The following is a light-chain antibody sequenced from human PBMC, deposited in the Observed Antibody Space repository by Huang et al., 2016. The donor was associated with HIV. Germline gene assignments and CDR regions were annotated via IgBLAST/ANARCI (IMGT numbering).Light chain of an antibody. Sequence: LLTQSPVTLSVSPGENVTLSCRASQSIANNLAWYQQRPGQAPSLLIYGASTRIIDIPGRINGSASGTQFTLTITSLQPDDFTVYYCQQYNVWPYTFGQGTRLEIK. J-gene: IGKJ2*01. V-gene: IGKV3-15*01. CDR2: GAS. CDR1: QSIANN. CDR3: QQYNVWPYT.